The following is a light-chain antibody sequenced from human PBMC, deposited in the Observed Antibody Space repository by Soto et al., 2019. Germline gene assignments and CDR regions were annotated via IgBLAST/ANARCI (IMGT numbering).Light chain of an antibody. Sequence: NFMLTQPHSVSASPGKTVTIPCTRSSGSIASNYVQWYQQRPGSSPTTVIYEDNQRPSGVPDRFSGSIDTSSNSASLTISGLKTEDEADYYCQSYDSSVWVFGGGTKLTVL. CDR1: SGSIASNY. V-gene: IGLV6-57*01. CDR3: QSYDSSVWV. CDR2: EDN. J-gene: IGLJ3*02.